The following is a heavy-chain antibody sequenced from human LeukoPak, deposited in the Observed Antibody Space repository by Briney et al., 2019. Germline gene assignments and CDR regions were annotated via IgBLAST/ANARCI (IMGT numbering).Heavy chain of an antibody. V-gene: IGHV1-69*13. Sequence: ASVKVSCKASGGTFSSYAISWVRQAPGQGLEWMGGIIPIFGTANYAQKFQGRVTITADGSTSTAYMELSSLRSEDTAVYYCARSEYSSSLGGLDYWGQGTLVTVSS. D-gene: IGHD6-6*01. CDR2: IIPIFGTA. CDR1: GGTFSSYA. CDR3: ARSEYSSSLGGLDY. J-gene: IGHJ4*02.